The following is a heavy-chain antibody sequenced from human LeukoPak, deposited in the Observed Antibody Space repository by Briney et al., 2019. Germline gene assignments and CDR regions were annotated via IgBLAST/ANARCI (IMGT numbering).Heavy chain of an antibody. J-gene: IGHJ4*02. D-gene: IGHD2-15*01. CDR1: GFTFRRYG. V-gene: IGHV3-21*01. CDR2: ITSSSSYI. CDR3: ARGETSWTLPNDY. Sequence: GGSLRLSCAASGFTFRRYGMNWVRQAPGKGLEWVSSITSSSSYIYYADSVKGRFTISRDNAKNSLYLQMNSLRAEDTAVYYCARGETSWTLPNDYWGQGTLVTVS.